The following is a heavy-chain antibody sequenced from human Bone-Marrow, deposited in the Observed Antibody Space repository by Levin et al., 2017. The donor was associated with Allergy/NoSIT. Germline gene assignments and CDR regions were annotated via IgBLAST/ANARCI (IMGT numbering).Heavy chain of an antibody. V-gene: IGHV3-21*01. CDR1: GFTFSSYS. CDR2: ISSSSSYI. CDR3: ARDYVGRYNWNHGAFDI. D-gene: IGHD1-1*01. Sequence: GGSLRLSCAASGFTFSSYSMNWVRQAPGKGLEWVSSISSSSSYIYYADSVKGRFTISRDNAKNSLYLQMNSLRAEDTAVYYCARDYVGRYNWNHGAFDIWGQGTMVTVSS. J-gene: IGHJ3*02.